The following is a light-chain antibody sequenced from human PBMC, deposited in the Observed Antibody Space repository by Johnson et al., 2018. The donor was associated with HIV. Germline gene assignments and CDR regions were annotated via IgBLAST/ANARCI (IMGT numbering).Light chain of an antibody. CDR3: GTWDGSLSAGAV. V-gene: IGLV1-51*02. Sequence: SVLTQPPSVSAAPGQQVSISCSGSSSNIENYFVSWYQQLPGAAPRLLIYEDYKRPSGIPDRFSGSKSGASATLGITGLQTGDEADYYCGTWDGSLSAGAVFGTGTKVTVL. CDR2: EDY. J-gene: IGLJ1*01. CDR1: SSNIENYF.